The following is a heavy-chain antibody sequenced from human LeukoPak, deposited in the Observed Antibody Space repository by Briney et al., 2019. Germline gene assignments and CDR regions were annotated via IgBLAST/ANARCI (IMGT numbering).Heavy chain of an antibody. CDR3: AKDRGDMDV. J-gene: IGHJ6*03. D-gene: IGHD3-10*01. CDR2: IRNDGSII. V-gene: IGHV3-30*02. CDR1: GFTFSSYG. Sequence: GGSLRLSCAASGFTFSSYGMHWIRQAPGKGLEWVAFIRNDGSIIYNADSVKGRFTISRDNSKNTLYLQMNSLRAEDTAVYYCAKDRGDMDVWGKGTTVTVSS.